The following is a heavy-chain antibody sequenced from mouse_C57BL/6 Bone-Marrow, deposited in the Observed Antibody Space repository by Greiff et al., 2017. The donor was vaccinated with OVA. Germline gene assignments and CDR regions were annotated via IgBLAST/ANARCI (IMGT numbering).Heavy chain of an antibody. J-gene: IGHJ2*01. Sequence: EVMLVESGGDLVKPGGSLKLSCAASGFTFSSYGMSWVRQTPDKRLEWVATISSGGSYTYYPDSVKGRFTISRDNAKNTLYLQMSSLKSEDTAMYYCARRGTYGYGAPYGYWGQGTTLTVSS. CDR2: ISSGGSYT. CDR1: GFTFSSYG. CDR3: ARRGTYGYGAPYGY. D-gene: IGHD2-2*01. V-gene: IGHV5-6*02.